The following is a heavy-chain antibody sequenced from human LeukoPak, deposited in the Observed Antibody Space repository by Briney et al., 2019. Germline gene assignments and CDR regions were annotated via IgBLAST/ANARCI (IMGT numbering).Heavy chain of an antibody. Sequence: SETLSLTCSVSGDSISSRSYYWGWLRQPPGTGLECIGTIFYNGNTYYNPSLKNRVTISLDTSNSHFSLKLTSVTAADTALYYCASAYCIDYNCYTGSFDPWGQGTLVTVSS. V-gene: IGHV4-39*01. CDR2: IFYNGNT. J-gene: IGHJ5*02. D-gene: IGHD2-2*02. CDR3: ASAYCIDYNCYTGSFDP. CDR1: GDSISSRSYY.